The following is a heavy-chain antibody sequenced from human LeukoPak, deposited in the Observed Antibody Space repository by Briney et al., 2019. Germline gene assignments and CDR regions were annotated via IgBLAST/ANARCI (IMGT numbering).Heavy chain of an antibody. CDR2: ISGSGSST. Sequence: PGGSLRLSCAASGFTFSSYAMSWVRQAPGKELEWVPPISGSGSSTYYADSVKGRFTISRDNSKNTLYLQMNSLRAEDTAVYYCAKGVAVASPYYFDYWGQGTLVTVSS. D-gene: IGHD6-19*01. J-gene: IGHJ4*02. CDR1: GFTFSSYA. V-gene: IGHV3-23*01. CDR3: AKGVAVASPYYFDY.